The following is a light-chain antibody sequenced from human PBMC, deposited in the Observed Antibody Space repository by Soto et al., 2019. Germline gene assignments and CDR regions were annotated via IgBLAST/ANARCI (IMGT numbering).Light chain of an antibody. Sequence: QSALTQPASVSGSRGQSITISCTGTSSDVGGYKYVSWYQQHPGKAPKLIIYEVSNRPSGVSNRFSGSKSGNTASLTISGLQAEDEADYYCSSYTSSTIYVLGTGTKLTVL. CDR1: SSDVGGYKY. V-gene: IGLV2-14*01. CDR3: SSYTSSTIYV. J-gene: IGLJ1*01. CDR2: EVS.